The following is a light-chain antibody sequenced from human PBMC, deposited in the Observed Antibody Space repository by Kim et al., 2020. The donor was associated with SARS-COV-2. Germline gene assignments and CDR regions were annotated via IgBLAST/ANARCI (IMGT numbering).Light chain of an antibody. Sequence: DIQMTQSPSSLSASVGDRVIITCRASQSISSYLNWYQQKPGKAPKLLIYFASSLQSGVPSRFSGSGSGTDFTLTISSLQPEDFATYYCQQSYNTPRTFGQGTKVDIK. CDR2: FAS. V-gene: IGKV1-39*01. CDR1: QSISSY. J-gene: IGKJ1*01. CDR3: QQSYNTPRT.